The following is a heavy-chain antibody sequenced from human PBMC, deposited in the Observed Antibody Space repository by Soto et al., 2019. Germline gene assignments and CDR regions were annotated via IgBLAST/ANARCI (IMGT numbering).Heavy chain of an antibody. V-gene: IGHV4-59*01. Sequence: SETLSLTCTVSGGSISSYYWSWIRQPPGKGLEWIGYIYYSGSTNYNPSLKSRVTISVDTSKNQFSLKLSSVTAADTAVYYCARVYCSSTSCYGPFFDYWGQGTLVTVSS. CDR3: ARVYCSSTSCYGPFFDY. J-gene: IGHJ4*02. CDR2: IYYSGST. D-gene: IGHD2-2*01. CDR1: GGSISSYY.